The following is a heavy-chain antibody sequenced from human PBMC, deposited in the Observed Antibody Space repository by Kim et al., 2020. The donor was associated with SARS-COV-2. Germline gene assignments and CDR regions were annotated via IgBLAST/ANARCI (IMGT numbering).Heavy chain of an antibody. CDR2: ISGSGGST. Sequence: GGSLRLSCAASGFTFSSYAMSWVRQAPGKGLEWVSAISGSGGSTYYADSVKGRFTISRDNSKNTLYLQMNSLRAEDTAVYYCAKNPAAYDSSGYDYWGQGTLVTVSS. CDR1: GFTFSSYA. V-gene: IGHV3-23*01. D-gene: IGHD3-22*01. J-gene: IGHJ4*02. CDR3: AKNPAAYDSSGYDY.